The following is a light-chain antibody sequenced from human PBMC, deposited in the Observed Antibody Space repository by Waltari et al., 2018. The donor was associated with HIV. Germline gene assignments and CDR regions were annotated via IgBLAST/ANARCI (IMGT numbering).Light chain of an antibody. CDR1: SPNIGSNY. V-gene: IGLV1-47*01. CDR3: ATWDDSLSGPV. CDR2: RSN. Sequence: QSVLTQPPSASGTPGQRVAISCSGRSPNIGSNYVYWYQQLPVTAPKVLIYRSNQRPSGVPDRFSGSKSGTSASLAISALRSEDEADYYCATWDDSLSGPVFGGGTKLTVL. J-gene: IGLJ3*02.